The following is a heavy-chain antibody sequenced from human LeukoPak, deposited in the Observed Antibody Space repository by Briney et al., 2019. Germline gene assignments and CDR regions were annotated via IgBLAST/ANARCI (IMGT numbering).Heavy chain of an antibody. Sequence: GGSLRPSCAASGFTFSSYAMSWVRQAPGKGLEWVSAISGSGGSTYYADSVKGRFTISRENAKNSLYLQMNSLRAEDTAVYYCARGGQSRFDSWGQGTLVTVSS. J-gene: IGHJ4*02. V-gene: IGHV3-23*01. CDR3: ARGGQSRFDS. CDR1: GFTFSSYA. CDR2: ISGSGGST.